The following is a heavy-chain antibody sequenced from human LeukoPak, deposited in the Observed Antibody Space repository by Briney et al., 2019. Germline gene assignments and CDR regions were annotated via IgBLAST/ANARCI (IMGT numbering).Heavy chain of an antibody. Sequence: GASVKVSCKASGYTFTSYGISWVRQAPGQGREWMGWISAYNGNTNYAQKLQGRVTMTTDTSTSTAYMELRSLRSDDTAVYYCARDNDSSGYSPEFDYWGQGTLVTVSS. CDR2: ISAYNGNT. CDR3: ARDNDSSGYSPEFDY. V-gene: IGHV1-18*01. CDR1: GYTFTSYG. D-gene: IGHD3-22*01. J-gene: IGHJ4*02.